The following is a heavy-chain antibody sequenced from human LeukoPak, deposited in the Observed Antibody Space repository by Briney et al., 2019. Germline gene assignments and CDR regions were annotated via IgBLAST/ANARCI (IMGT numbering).Heavy chain of an antibody. J-gene: IGHJ4*02. Sequence: GGSLRLSCAASGFTFSSYSMNWVRQAPGKGLEWVSSISSSSSYIYYADSVKGRFTISRDNAKNSLYLRMNGLRAEDTAVYYCARLTGGEGYWGQGTLVTVSS. CDR2: ISSSSSYI. CDR3: ARLTGGEGY. V-gene: IGHV3-21*01. CDR1: GFTFSSYS. D-gene: IGHD3-9*01.